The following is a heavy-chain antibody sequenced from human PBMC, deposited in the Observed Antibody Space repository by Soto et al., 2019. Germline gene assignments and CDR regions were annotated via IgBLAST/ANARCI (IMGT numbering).Heavy chain of an antibody. J-gene: IGHJ6*02. Sequence: SGPTLVNPTETLTLTCTVSGFSLSNARMGVSWIRQPPGKALEWLALIDWDDEKFYSTSLKTRLTISKDISKNQVVLTMTNMDPVDTATYYCARGVVVYYHYSLDVWGQGITVTVSS. CDR3: ARGVVVYYHYSLDV. V-gene: IGHV2-70*12. CDR2: IDWDDEK. D-gene: IGHD3-22*01. CDR1: GFSLSNARMG.